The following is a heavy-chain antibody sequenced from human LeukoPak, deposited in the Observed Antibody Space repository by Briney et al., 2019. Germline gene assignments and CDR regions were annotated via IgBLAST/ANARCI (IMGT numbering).Heavy chain of an antibody. V-gene: IGHV4-38-2*01. CDR1: GYSISSGYY. D-gene: IGHD6-13*01. CDR3: ARLFFSWYFDY. Sequence: SETLSLTCAVSGYSISSGYYWGWIRPPPGKGLEWIESIYHSGSTYYNPSLKSRVTISVDTSKNQFSLKLSSVTAADTAVYYCARLFFSWYFDYWGQGTLVTVSS. J-gene: IGHJ4*02. CDR2: IYHSGST.